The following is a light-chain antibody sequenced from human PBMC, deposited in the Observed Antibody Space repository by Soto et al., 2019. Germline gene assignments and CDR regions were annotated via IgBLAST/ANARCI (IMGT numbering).Light chain of an antibody. CDR3: QQGNSFPLT. CDR1: QDISSW. CDR2: AAS. J-gene: IGKJ4*01. V-gene: IGKV1-12*01. Sequence: DIQMTQSPSSVSASVGDRVTITCRASQDISSWLAWFQQKPGEAPRLLIYAASSLHSGVPSRFSGSGSGKDFTLTISSLQPEDFATYYCQQGNSFPLTFGGGTKVEIK.